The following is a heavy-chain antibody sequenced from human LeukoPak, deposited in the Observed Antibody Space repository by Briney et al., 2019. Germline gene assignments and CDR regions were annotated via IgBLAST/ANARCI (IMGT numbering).Heavy chain of an antibody. CDR3: AVAGSGTFDI. CDR2: ISTNGDST. Sequence: GGSLRLSCAGSGFTFSSYAMSWVRQAPGKGLEWVSTISTNGDSTYYADSVKGRFTISRDNSRNTLSLQMNSLRVEDTAVYYCAVAGSGTFDIWGQGTVVIVSS. CDR1: GFTFSSYA. D-gene: IGHD3-10*01. V-gene: IGHV3-23*01. J-gene: IGHJ3*02.